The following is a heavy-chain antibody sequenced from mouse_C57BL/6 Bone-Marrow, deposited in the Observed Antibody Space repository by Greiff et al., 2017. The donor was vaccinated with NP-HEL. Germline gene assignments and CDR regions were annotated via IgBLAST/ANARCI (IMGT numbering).Heavy chain of an antibody. Sequence: QVQLQQSGAELVKPGASVKISCKASGYAFSSYWMNWVKQRPGKGLEWIGQIYPGDGDTNYNGKFKGKATLTADKSSSTAYMQLSSLTSEDSAVYFCARRGYYYGSSHYYAMDYWGQGTSVTVSS. CDR1: GYAFSSYW. D-gene: IGHD1-1*01. V-gene: IGHV1-80*01. J-gene: IGHJ4*01. CDR2: IYPGDGDT. CDR3: ARRGYYYGSSHYYAMDY.